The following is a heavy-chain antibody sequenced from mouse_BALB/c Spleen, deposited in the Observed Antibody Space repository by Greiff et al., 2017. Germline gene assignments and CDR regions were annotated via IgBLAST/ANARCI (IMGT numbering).Heavy chain of an antibody. Sequence: EVKFVESGGDLVKPGGSLKLSCAASGFTFSSYGMSWVRQTPDKRLEWVATISSGGSYTYYPDSVKGRFTISRDNAKNTLYLQMSSLKSEDTAMYYCARIYDGYYYAMDYWGQGTSVTGSA. CDR3: ARIYDGYYYAMDY. V-gene: IGHV5-6*01. J-gene: IGHJ4*01. CDR2: ISSGGSYT. D-gene: IGHD2-3*01. CDR1: GFTFSSYG.